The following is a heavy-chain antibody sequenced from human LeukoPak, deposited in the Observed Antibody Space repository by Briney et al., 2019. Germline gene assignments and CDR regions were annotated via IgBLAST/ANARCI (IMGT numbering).Heavy chain of an antibody. J-gene: IGHJ6*02. Sequence: PGWSLRLSCAASGFTFSSYAMHWVRQAPGKGLEWVAVISYDGSNKYYADSVKGRFTISRDNSKNTLYLQMNSLRAEDTAVYYCARGRIAWEYYYYYGMDVWGQGTTVTVSS. CDR1: GFTFSSYA. V-gene: IGHV3-30*04. CDR2: ISYDGSNK. CDR3: ARGRIAWEYYYYYGMDV. D-gene: IGHD1-26*01.